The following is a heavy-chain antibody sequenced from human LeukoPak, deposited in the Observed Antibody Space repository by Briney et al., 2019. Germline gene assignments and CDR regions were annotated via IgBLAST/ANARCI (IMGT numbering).Heavy chain of an antibody. CDR3: ASGSGTTLGDY. J-gene: IGHJ4*02. D-gene: IGHD1-1*01. V-gene: IGHV3-21*01. Sequence: GGSLRLSCAASGFTFSSYSMNWVRQAPGKGLEWVSSISSSSSYIYYADSVKGRFTISRDNAKNSLYLQINGLRAEDTAVYYCASGSGTTLGDYWGQGTLVTVSS. CDR1: GFTFSSYS. CDR2: ISSSSSYI.